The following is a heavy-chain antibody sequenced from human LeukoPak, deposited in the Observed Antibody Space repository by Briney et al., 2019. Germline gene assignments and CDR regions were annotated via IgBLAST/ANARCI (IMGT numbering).Heavy chain of an antibody. Sequence: SETLSLTCTVSGGSISSSSYYWGWIRQPPGKGLEWIGSIYYSGSTYYNPSLKSRVTISVDTSKNQFSLKLSSVTAADTAVYYCARHIRGGNSNAFDIRGQGTMVTVSS. V-gene: IGHV4-39*01. CDR2: IYYSGST. J-gene: IGHJ3*02. CDR1: GGSISSSSYY. D-gene: IGHD4-23*01. CDR3: ARHIRGGNSNAFDI.